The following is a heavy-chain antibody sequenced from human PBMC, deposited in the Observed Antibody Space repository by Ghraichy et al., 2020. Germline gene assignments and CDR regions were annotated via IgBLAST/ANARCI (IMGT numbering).Heavy chain of an antibody. V-gene: IGHV4-30-2*01. CDR3: ARGGIRAEYFQH. D-gene: IGHD3-16*01. Sequence: SETLSLTCAVSGGSISSGGYSWSWIRQPPGKGLEWIGYIYHSGSTYYNPSLKSRVTISVDRSKNQFSLKLSSVTAADTAVYYCARGGIRAEYFQHWGQGTLVTVSS. CDR1: GGSISSGGYS. CDR2: IYHSGST. J-gene: IGHJ1*01.